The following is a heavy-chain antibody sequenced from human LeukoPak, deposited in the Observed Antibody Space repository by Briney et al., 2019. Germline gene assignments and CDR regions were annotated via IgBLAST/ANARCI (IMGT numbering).Heavy chain of an antibody. CDR2: IYSGGST. D-gene: IGHD3-22*01. CDR1: GFTVSSNY. Sequence: GGSLRLSCAASGFTVSSNYMSWVRQAPGKGLEWVSVIYSGGSTYYADSVKGRFTISRDNSKNTLYLQMNSLRAEDTAVYYCARDDHDSSGYRLIDYWGQGTLVTVSS. J-gene: IGHJ4*02. V-gene: IGHV3-66*01. CDR3: ARDDHDSSGYRLIDY.